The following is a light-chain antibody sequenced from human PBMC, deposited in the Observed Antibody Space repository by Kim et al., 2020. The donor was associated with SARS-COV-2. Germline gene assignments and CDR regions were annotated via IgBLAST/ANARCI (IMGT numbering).Light chain of an antibody. CDR1: ESISSG. V-gene: IGKV1-5*03. CDR2: QAS. J-gene: IGKJ4*01. CDR3: QQYVRHVT. Sequence: DIQMTQSPSTLSAYVGDRVTITCRASESISSGLAWYQQRPGKAPKLLISQASNLQSGVPSRFSGSGSGTEFTLTISSLQPDDFATYYCQQYVRHVTFGGGTKVDIK.